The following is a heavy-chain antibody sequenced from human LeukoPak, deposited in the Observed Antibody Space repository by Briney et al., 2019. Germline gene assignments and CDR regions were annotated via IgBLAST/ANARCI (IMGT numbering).Heavy chain of an antibody. D-gene: IGHD5/OR15-5a*01. CDR2: IFIHGDET. CDR1: GFTFSSYA. CDR3: AKHTGGILRSVDY. V-gene: IGHV3-23*01. Sequence: GGSLRLSCAASGFTFSSYAMSWVRQAPGKGLEWVSGIFIHGDETYHAESVKGRFTTSRDNSKSTLYLQMNSLTADDTAVYYCAKHTGGILRSVDYWGQGTLVTVSS. J-gene: IGHJ4*02.